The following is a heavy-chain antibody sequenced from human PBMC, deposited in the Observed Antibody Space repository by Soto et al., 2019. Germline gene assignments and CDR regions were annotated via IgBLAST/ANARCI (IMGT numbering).Heavy chain of an antibody. CDR1: GFTFSSYG. CDR3: ARDTYYYGSGSYYNPGY. V-gene: IGHV3-33*01. CDR2: IWYDGSNK. Sequence: GGFLRLSCAASGFTFSSYGMHWVRQAPGKGLEWVAVIWYDGSNKYYADSVKGRFTISRDNSKNTLYLQMNSLRAEDTAVYYCARDTYYYGSGSYYNPGYWGQGTLVTVSS. D-gene: IGHD3-10*01. J-gene: IGHJ4*02.